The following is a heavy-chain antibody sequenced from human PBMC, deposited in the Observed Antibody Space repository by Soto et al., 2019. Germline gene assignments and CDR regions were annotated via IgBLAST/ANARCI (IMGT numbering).Heavy chain of an antibody. D-gene: IGHD3-10*01. CDR1: GFTFDVYA. CDR3: AKDTSSGTKPRFYYFDC. Sequence: EVQLVESGGGMVQPGRYLRLSCAASGFTFDVYARHWVRQAPGKGLEWVSGISWNSGSIRYADSVKGRFTISRDNAKNSLYLQMNSLRAEDTALYYCAKDTSSGTKPRFYYFDCWGQGTLVTVSS. V-gene: IGHV3-9*01. J-gene: IGHJ4*02. CDR2: ISWNSGSI.